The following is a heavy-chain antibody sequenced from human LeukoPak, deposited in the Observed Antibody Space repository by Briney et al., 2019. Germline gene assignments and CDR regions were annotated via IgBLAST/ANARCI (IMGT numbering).Heavy chain of an antibody. J-gene: IGHJ4*02. Sequence: SETLSLTCAVYGGSFSGYYLSWIRQPPGKGLEWIGEVNYSGSTNYNPSLKSRVSISVDTSKNQFSLRLNSVTAADTALYYCARGRRDDFWSGYSLYYFDYWGQGTLVTVSS. D-gene: IGHD3-3*01. CDR1: GGSFSGYY. CDR3: ARGRRDDFWSGYSLYYFDY. CDR2: VNYSGST. V-gene: IGHV4-34*01.